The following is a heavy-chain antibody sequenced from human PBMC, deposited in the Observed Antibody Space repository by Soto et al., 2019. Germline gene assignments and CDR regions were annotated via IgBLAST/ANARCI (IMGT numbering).Heavy chain of an antibody. CDR3: ARESWHDILTGDLRYGMDV. CDR2: ISHDGSSI. J-gene: IGHJ6*02. CDR1: GFTFSSYA. Sequence: GGSLRLSCAASGFTFSSYAMHWVRQAPGKGLEWVAIISHDGSSIYYGDSVKGRFTISRDNAKNSLYLQMNSLRAEDTAVYYCARESWHDILTGDLRYGMDVWGQGTTVTVSS. V-gene: IGHV3-30-3*01. D-gene: IGHD3-9*01.